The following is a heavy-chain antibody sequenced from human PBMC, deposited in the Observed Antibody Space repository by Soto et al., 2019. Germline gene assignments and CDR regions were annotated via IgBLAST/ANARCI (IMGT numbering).Heavy chain of an antibody. CDR2: ISGSGGST. Sequence: GGSLRLSCAASGFTFSSYAMSWVRQAPGKGLEWVSAISGSGGSTYYADSVKGRFTISRDNSKNTLYLQMNSLRAEDTAVYYCAKVGYDFWSGYTLGYYYMDVWGKGTTVTVSS. J-gene: IGHJ6*03. CDR3: AKVGYDFWSGYTLGYYYMDV. D-gene: IGHD3-3*01. CDR1: GFTFSSYA. V-gene: IGHV3-23*01.